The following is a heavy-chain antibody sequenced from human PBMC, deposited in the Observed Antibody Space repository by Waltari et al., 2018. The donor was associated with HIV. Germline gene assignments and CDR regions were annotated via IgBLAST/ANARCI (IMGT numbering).Heavy chain of an antibody. V-gene: IGHV1-69*04. J-gene: IGHJ6*02. D-gene: IGHD6-13*01. CDR3: ARVPTSVIGYSSSWNPPRVDYYGMDV. Sequence: QVQLVQSGAEVKKPGSSVKVSCKASGGTFSSYAISWVGQAPGQGLEWMGRIIPILGIANYAQKFQGRVTITADKSTSTAYMELSSLRSEDTAVYYCARVPTSVIGYSSSWNPPRVDYYGMDVWGQGTTVTVSS. CDR2: IIPILGIA. CDR1: GGTFSSYA.